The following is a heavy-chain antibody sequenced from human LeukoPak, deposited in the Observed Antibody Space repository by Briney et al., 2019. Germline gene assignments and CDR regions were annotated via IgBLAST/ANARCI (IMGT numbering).Heavy chain of an antibody. CDR3: AREPHYYGSGSGDY. CDR1: GDTFTGYY. CDR2: INPNSGGT. V-gene: IGHV1-2*02. Sequence: ASVKVSCKASGDTFTGYYMHWVRQAPGQGLEWMGWINPNSGGTNYAQKFQGRVTMTRDTSISTAYMELSRLRSDDTAAYYCAREPHYYGSGSGDYWGQGTLVTVSS. J-gene: IGHJ4*02. D-gene: IGHD3-10*01.